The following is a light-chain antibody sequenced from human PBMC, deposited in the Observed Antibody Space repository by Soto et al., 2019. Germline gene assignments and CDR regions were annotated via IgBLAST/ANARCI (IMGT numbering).Light chain of an antibody. CDR3: KHYNSYSET. Sequence: IQMTQSPSTLVRSVCDRVNSICRASQTISSWLAWYQQKPGKDTKLLIYKASTLKSGVKSRFSGSGSGTEFTLTISSMQPDDFATYYCKHYNSYSETFGQGTKVDIK. CDR1: QTISSW. CDR2: KAS. J-gene: IGKJ1*01. V-gene: IGKV1-5*03.